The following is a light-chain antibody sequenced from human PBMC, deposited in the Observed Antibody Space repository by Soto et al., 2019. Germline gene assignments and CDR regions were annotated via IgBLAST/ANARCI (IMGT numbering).Light chain of an antibody. CDR3: QHCGNSRYT. CDR1: QSVRTSD. Sequence: EVVLTQSPGTLSLSPGERATLSCRASQSVRTSDVTWYQHQPGQAPRLLIYGAFNRAADIPDRFSGSGSGTDFTITISRLEAEDFEVYYCQHCGNSRYTFGQGTRLEIK. V-gene: IGKV3-20*01. J-gene: IGKJ2*01. CDR2: GAF.